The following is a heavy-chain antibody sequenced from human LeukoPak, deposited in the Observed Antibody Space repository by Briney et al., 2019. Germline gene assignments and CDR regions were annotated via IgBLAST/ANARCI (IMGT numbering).Heavy chain of an antibody. CDR2: IYSSGST. V-gene: IGHV4-4*07. CDR1: GGSISNSY. J-gene: IGHJ5*02. D-gene: IGHD3-22*01. Sequence: PSETLSLTCTVSGGSISNSYWSWIRQPAGKGLEWIGCIYSSGSTNYNPSLKSRVTMSVDTSKNQFSLKLTSVTAADTAVYYCARDRYDSVYNWFDPWGQGTLVTVSS. CDR3: ARDRYDSVYNWFDP.